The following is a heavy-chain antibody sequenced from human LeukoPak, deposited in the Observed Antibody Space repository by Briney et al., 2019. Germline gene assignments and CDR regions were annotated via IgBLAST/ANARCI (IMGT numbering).Heavy chain of an antibody. CDR1: GFTFSRYT. CDR2: ISSSSSYI. V-gene: IGHV3-21*01. CDR3: ARPLSGTTDFDY. Sequence: GGSLRLSCAASGFTFSRYTMNWVRQAPGKGLEWVSLISSSSSYIFYADSVKGRFTISRDNAKKSLYLQMNSLRAEDTAVYYCARPLSGTTDFDYWGQGTLVTVSS. J-gene: IGHJ4*02. D-gene: IGHD1-20*01.